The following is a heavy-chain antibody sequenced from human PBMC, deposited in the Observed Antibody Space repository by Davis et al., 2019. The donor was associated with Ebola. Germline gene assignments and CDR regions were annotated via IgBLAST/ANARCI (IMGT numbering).Heavy chain of an antibody. V-gene: IGHV4-59*08. CDR2: IYYSGST. CDR1: GGSISSYY. J-gene: IGHJ6*02. Sequence: MPSETLSLTCTVSGGSISSYYWSWIRQPPGKGLEWIGYIYYSGSTNYNPSLKSRVTISVDTSKNQFSLKLSSVTAADTAVYYCASPYYDFWSGDYYYYGMDVWGQGTTVTVSS. CDR3: ASPYYDFWSGDYYYYGMDV. D-gene: IGHD3-3*01.